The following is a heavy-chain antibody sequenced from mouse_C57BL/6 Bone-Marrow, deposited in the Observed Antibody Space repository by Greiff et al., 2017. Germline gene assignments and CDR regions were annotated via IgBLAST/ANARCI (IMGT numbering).Heavy chain of an antibody. J-gene: IGHJ2*01. V-gene: IGHV1-81*01. CDR1: GYTFTSSG. CDR3: GRDSAYCFDI. CDR2: IYPRSGNT. Sequence: QVQLQQSGAELVRPGASVKLSCKASGYTFTSSGISWVKQRPGQGLEWIGEIYPRSGNTYYNEKFKGKATLTADKSSSTAYMELRSLTSEDSAVYCGGRDSAYCFDIWGQGNALTVTS.